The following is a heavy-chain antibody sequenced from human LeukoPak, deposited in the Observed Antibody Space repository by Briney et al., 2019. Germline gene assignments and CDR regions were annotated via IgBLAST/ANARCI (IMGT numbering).Heavy chain of an antibody. CDR1: GFTFSSYS. V-gene: IGHV3-21*01. CDR3: ARDLRIMAAAGTGGSDY. Sequence: GGSLRLSCAASGFTFSSYSMNWVRQAPGKGLEWVSSISSSSSYIYYADSVKGRFTISRDNAKNSLYLQMNSLRAEDTAVYYCARDLRIMAAAGTGGSDYWGQGTLVTVSS. CDR2: ISSSSSYI. J-gene: IGHJ4*02. D-gene: IGHD6-13*01.